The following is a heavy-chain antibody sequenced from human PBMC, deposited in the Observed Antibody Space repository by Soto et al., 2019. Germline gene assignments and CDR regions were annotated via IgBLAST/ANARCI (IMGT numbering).Heavy chain of an antibody. J-gene: IGHJ4*02. CDR1: GYSFAGYW. Sequence: LNISCKGSGYSFAGYWITWVRQKPGKGLEWMGRIDPSDSQTYYSPSFRGHVTISVTKSITTVFLQWSSLRASDTAMYYCARQIYDSDTGPNFQYYFDSWGQGTPVTVSS. CDR3: ARQIYDSDTGPNFQYYFDS. CDR2: IDPSDSQT. D-gene: IGHD3-22*01. V-gene: IGHV5-10-1*01.